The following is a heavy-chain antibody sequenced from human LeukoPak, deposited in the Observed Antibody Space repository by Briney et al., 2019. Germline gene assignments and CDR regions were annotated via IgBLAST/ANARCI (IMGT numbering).Heavy chain of an antibody. CDR2: IIPIFGTA. D-gene: IGHD6-6*01. V-gene: IGHV1-69*05. CDR1: GGTFSSYA. Sequence: SVKVSCKASGGTFSSYAISWVRQAPGQGLEWMGRIIPIFGTANYAQKFQGRVTITTDESTSTAYMELSSLRSEDTAVYYCARSSYSSSLVNYWGQGTLVTVSS. J-gene: IGHJ4*02. CDR3: ARSSYSSSLVNY.